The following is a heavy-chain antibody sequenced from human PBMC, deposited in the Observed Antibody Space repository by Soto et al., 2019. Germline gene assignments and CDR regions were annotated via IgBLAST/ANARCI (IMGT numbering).Heavy chain of an antibody. V-gene: IGHV3-33*01. CDR3: ARRHCSSTSCYPNWFEA. D-gene: IGHD2-2*01. Sequence: GGSLRFSCAASVFTFSSYCMHLVRQAPGKGLECVSVIWYDGSNKYYADSVKGRFTISRDNSKNTLYLQMNSLRAEDTAVYYCARRHCSSTSCYPNWFEAWGQGTMVTVSS. CDR1: VFTFSSYC. CDR2: IWYDGSNK. J-gene: IGHJ5*02.